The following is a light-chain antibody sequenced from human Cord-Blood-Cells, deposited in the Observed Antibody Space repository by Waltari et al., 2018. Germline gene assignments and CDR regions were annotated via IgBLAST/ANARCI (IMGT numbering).Light chain of an antibody. Sequence: QSALPQPASVSGSPGQSITISCTGPSSDVGSYNLVSWYQQHPGKAPKLMIYEVSKRPWGGSSRFSGSKAGNTASLTVAELQAKDEADYYCCSFAGEVVFVGGTKLTVL. V-gene: IGLV2-23*02. J-gene: IGLJ2*01. CDR1: SSDVGSYNL. CDR2: EVS. CDR3: CSFAGEVV.